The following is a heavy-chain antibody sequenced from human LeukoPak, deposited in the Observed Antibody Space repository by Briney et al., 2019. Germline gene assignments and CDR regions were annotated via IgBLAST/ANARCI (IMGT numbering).Heavy chain of an antibody. CDR3: ARANSSSWYCDY. D-gene: IGHD6-13*01. V-gene: IGHV3-21*01. CDR2: ISSSSSYI. J-gene: IGHJ4*02. CDR1: GFTFSSYS. Sequence: PGGSXXLXCAASGFTFSSYSMNWVRQAPGKGXEWVSSISSSSSYIYYADSVKGRFTISRDNAKNSLYLQMNSLRAEDTAVYYCARANSSSWYCDYWGQGTLVTVSS.